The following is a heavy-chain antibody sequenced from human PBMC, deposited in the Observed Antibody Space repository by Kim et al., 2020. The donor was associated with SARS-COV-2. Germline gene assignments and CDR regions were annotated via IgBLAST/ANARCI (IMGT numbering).Heavy chain of an antibody. D-gene: IGHD6-19*01. V-gene: IGHV3-23*01. J-gene: IGHJ5*02. CDR3: AKGSSGKTPRSWFDP. CDR2: ISGSGGST. Sequence: GGSLRLSCAASGFTFDDYAMHWVRQAPGKGLEWVSAISGSGGSTYYADSVKGRFTISRDNSKNTLYLQMNSLRAEDTAVYYCAKGSSGKTPRSWFDPWGQGTLVTVSS. CDR1: GFTFDDYA.